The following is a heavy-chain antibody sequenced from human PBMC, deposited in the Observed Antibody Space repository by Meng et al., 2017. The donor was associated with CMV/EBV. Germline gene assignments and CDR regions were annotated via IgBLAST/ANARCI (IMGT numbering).Heavy chain of an antibody. CDR2: IYPGDADT. D-gene: IGHD3-10*01. Sequence: KVSCKGSGYSFTSYWIGWVRQMPGKGLEWMGIIYPGDADTRYSQSFQGRVTITADKSISTAYLQWSSLKASDTAMYYCARLAPPGDNWFDPWGQGTLVTVSS. V-gene: IGHV5-51*01. CDR1: GYSFTSYW. CDR3: ARLAPPGDNWFDP. J-gene: IGHJ5*02.